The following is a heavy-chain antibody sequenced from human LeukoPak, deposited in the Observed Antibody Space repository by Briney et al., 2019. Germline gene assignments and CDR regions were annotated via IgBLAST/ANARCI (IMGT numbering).Heavy chain of an antibody. CDR3: ARADYDILTGYQPYFDY. D-gene: IGHD3-9*01. CDR1: GFTFSSDS. Sequence: PGGSLRLSCAASGFTFSSDSMNWVRPAPGKGLEWVSSISSSSSYIYYADSVKGRVTISRDNAKNSLYLQMNSLRAEDTAVYYCARADYDILTGYQPYFDYWGQGTLVTVSS. V-gene: IGHV3-21*01. J-gene: IGHJ4*02. CDR2: ISSSSSYI.